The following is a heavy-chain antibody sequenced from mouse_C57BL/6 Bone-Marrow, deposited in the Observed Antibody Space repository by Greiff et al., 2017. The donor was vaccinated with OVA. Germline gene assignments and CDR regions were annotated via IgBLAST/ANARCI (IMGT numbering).Heavy chain of an antibody. CDR3: ARSDYGKLFAY. Sequence: VQLQQSGAELVKPGASVKLSCKASGYTFTSYWMHWVKQRPGRGLEWIGRIAPNSGGTSYNETLKSKATLTVDKPSSTASMQLSSLTSDNSAGFYCARSDYGKLFAYWGQGTLVTVAA. J-gene: IGHJ3*01. CDR1: GYTFTSYW. CDR2: IAPNSGGT. D-gene: IGHD2-1*01. V-gene: IGHV1-72*01.